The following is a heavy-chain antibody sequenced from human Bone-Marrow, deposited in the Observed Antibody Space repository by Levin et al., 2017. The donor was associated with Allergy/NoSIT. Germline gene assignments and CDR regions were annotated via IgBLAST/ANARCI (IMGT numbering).Heavy chain of an antibody. CDR2: ISSSSSYI. CDR3: ASRTNSHYYYYMDV. Sequence: GGSLRLSCAASGFTFSSYSMNWVRQAPGKGLEWVSSISSSSSYIYYADSVKGRFTISRDNAKNSLYLQMNSLRAEDTAVYYCASRTNSHYYYYMDVWGKGTTVTVSS. CDR1: GFTFSSYS. V-gene: IGHV3-21*01. D-gene: IGHD2-21*01. J-gene: IGHJ6*03.